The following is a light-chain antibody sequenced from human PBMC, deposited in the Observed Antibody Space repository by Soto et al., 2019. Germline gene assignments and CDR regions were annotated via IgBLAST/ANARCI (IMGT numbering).Light chain of an antibody. CDR2: RND. CDR3: AAWDDSLSALV. Sequence: QSVLTQPPSESGSPGQRVTISCSGSSSNIESNYVYWYQQLPGSAPKLLIYRNDQRPSGVPDRFSGSKSGTSASLAISGLRSEDEADYYCAAWDDSLSALVFGGGTKLTVL. V-gene: IGLV1-47*01. CDR1: SSNIESNY. J-gene: IGLJ3*02.